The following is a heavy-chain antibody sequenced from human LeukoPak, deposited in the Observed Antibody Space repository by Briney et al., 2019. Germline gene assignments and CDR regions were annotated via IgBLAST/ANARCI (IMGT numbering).Heavy chain of an antibody. J-gene: IGHJ4*02. Sequence: GGSLRLSCAASGFTFSGSAMHWVRQASGKGLEWVGRIRSKANSYATAYAASVKGRFTISRDDSKNTAYLQMNSLKTEDTAVYYCTSDGGNSDGSYWGQGTLVTVSS. CDR1: GFTFSGSA. CDR2: IRSKANSYAT. CDR3: TSDGGNSDGSY. V-gene: IGHV3-73*01. D-gene: IGHD4-23*01.